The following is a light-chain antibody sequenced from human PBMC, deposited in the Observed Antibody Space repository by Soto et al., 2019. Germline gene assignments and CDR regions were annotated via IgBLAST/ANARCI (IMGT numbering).Light chain of an antibody. Sequence: MTQSPATLSVSPGERATLSCRASQSVSSHLAWYRQKPGQAPRLLIYEASTRATGIPATFSGSGYGTEFTLTISSLQSEDFAVYYCHHYTNWPITFGQGTRLEIK. CDR2: EAS. V-gene: IGKV3-15*01. CDR1: QSVSSH. J-gene: IGKJ5*01. CDR3: HHYTNWPIT.